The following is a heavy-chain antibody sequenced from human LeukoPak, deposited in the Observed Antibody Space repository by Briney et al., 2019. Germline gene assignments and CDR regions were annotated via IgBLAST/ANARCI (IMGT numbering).Heavy chain of an antibody. V-gene: IGHV3-7*03. D-gene: IGHD6-13*01. J-gene: IGHJ6*02. CDR2: IKQDGGEK. CDR1: GFTFSSYW. CDR3: ARDLGPDGSIRSSWYLVHYYYYGMDV. Sequence: PGGSLRFSCAASGFTFSSYWMSWVRQAPGKGLEWVANIKQDGGEKYYVDSVKGRFTISRDNAKNSLYLQMNSLRAEDTAVYYCARDLGPDGSIRSSWYLVHYYYYGMDVWGQGTTVTVSS.